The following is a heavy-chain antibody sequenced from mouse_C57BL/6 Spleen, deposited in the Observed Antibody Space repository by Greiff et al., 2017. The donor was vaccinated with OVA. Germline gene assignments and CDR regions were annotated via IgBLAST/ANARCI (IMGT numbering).Heavy chain of an antibody. CDR3: ARMDYCYGSSYYFDY. J-gene: IGHJ2*01. V-gene: IGHV1-9*01. Sequence: QVQLQQSGAELMKPGASVKLSCKATGYTFTGYWIEWVKQRPGHGLEWIGEILPGSGSTNYNEKFKGKATFTADTSSNTAYMQLSSLTTEDSAIYDCARMDYCYGSSYYFDYWGQGTTLTVSS. D-gene: IGHD1-1*01. CDR2: ILPGSGST. CDR1: GYTFTGYW.